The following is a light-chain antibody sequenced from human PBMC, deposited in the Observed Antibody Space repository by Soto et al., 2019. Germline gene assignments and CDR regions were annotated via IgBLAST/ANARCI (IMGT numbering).Light chain of an antibody. J-gene: IGLJ1*01. CDR2: EGT. CDR1: SSDVGSYDL. CDR3: CSYTTGRTFV. Sequence: SALTQPASVSGSPGQSITIFCTGTSSDVGSYDLVSWYQQYPGKAPKLMIYEGTKRPSGVSYRFSGSRSGNTASLTISGLQAEDEADYYCCSYTTGRTFVFGIGTKVTVL. V-gene: IGLV2-23*01.